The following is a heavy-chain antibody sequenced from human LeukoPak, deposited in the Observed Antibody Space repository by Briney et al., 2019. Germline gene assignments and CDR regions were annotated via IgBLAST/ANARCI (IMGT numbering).Heavy chain of an antibody. CDR2: ISGDNGNT. D-gene: IGHD3-16*01. Sequence: ASVKVSCKAYGYTFTGYYMHWVRQAPGQGLEWMGRISGDNGNTNYAEKFQGRVTMTTDTSTSTAYMELRSLRSDDTAVYYCARYKVGAGYYYYYMDVWGKGTTVTVSS. V-gene: IGHV1-18*04. CDR3: ARYKVGAGYYYYYMDV. J-gene: IGHJ6*03. CDR1: GYTFTGYY.